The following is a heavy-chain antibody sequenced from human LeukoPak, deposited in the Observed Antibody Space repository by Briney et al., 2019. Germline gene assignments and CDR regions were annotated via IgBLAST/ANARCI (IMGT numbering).Heavy chain of an antibody. D-gene: IGHD1-26*01. J-gene: IGHJ4*02. CDR2: INPSGGST. V-gene: IGHV1-46*01. CDR1: GYTFTSYY. CDR3: ARDLSGNKYGHFDY. Sequence: ASVKVSCKASGYTFTSYYIHWVQQAPGQGLEWLGIINPSGGSTTYAQNFQGRVTMTRDTSTSTVYMELSSLRSEDTAVYYCARDLSGNKYGHFDYWGQGTLVTVSS.